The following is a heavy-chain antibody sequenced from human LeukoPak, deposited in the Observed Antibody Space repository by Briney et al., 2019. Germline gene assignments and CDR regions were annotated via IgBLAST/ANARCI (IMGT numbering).Heavy chain of an antibody. CDR1: GDSVSSNSAA. V-gene: IGHV6-1*01. CDR2: TYYRSEWYN. CDR3: ARVGKVAGYNYGLDV. Sequence: SQTLSLTFAISGDSVSSNSAAWNWIRQSPSRGLEWLGRTYYRSEWYNDYALSVKSRITINPDTSRNQFSLQLTSVTPEDTAIYYCARVGKVAGYNYGLDVWGQGTTVTVSS. J-gene: IGHJ6*02. D-gene: IGHD1-14*01.